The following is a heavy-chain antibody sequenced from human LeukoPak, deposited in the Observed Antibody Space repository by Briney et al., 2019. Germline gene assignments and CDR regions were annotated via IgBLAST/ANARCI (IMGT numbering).Heavy chain of an antibody. CDR1: GGSISSYY. CDR3: ATPRRGYSYGYPLDY. V-gene: IGHV4-4*07. CDR2: IYTSGST. J-gene: IGHJ4*02. Sequence: SETLSPTCTVSGGSISSYYWSWIRQPAGKGLEWIGRIYTSGSTNYNPSLKSRVTMSVDTSKNQFPLKLSSVTAADTAVYYCATPRRGYSYGYPLDYWGQGTLVTVSS. D-gene: IGHD5-18*01.